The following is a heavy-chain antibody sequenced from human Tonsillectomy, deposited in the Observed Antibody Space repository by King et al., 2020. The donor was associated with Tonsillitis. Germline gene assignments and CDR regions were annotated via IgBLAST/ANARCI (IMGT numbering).Heavy chain of an antibody. CDR3: AKGMGATYAAFFDY. J-gene: IGHJ4*02. CDR1: GFIFDDYA. Sequence: VQLVESGGGLVQPGRSLRLSCEASGFIFDDYAMHWVRHVPGKGLEWVSGMSWNSGAIGYADSVKGRFTISRDNAKNSLFLQMNSLRSEDTALYYCAKGMGATYAAFFDYGGQGILVTVSS. V-gene: IGHV3-9*01. D-gene: IGHD1-26*01. CDR2: MSWNSGAI.